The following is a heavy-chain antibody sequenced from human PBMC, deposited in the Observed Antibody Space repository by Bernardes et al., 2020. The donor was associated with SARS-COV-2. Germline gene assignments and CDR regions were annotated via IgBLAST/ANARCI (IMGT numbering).Heavy chain of an antibody. CDR1: GFTFSDYA. CDR3: ARVKEPAVGVFDY. D-gene: IGHD1-1*01. Sequence: GGSLRLSCAASGFTFSDYAMHWVRQAPGKGLEWVAVISYDGSNKYYADSVKGRFTISRDNSKNTLYLQMNSLRADDTAVYYCARVKEPAVGVFDYWGQGTLVTVFS. J-gene: IGHJ4*02. CDR2: ISYDGSNK. V-gene: IGHV3-30-3*01.